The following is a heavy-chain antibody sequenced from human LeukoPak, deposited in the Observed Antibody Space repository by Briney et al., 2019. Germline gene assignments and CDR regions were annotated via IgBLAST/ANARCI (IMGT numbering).Heavy chain of an antibody. D-gene: IGHD3-10*01. CDR3: ARDRDYYGSGSYYVGWFDP. CDR2: IYYSGST. J-gene: IGHJ5*02. CDR1: GGSISSYY. V-gene: IGHV4-59*01. Sequence: PSENLSLTCTVSGGSISSYYWSWIRQPPGKGLEWIGYIYYSGSTNYNPSLKSRVTISVDTSKNQFSLKLSSVTAADTAVYYCARDRDYYGSGSYYVGWFDPWGQGTLVTVSS.